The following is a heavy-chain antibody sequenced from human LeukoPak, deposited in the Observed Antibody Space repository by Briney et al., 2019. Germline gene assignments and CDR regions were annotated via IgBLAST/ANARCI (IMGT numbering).Heavy chain of an antibody. CDR2: IYYSGST. V-gene: IGHV4-39*07. CDR3: ARSCLIVDIVATIRARLGGNAFDI. CDR1: GGSISNSNYH. J-gene: IGHJ3*02. D-gene: IGHD5-12*01. Sequence: SETLSLTCTVSGGSISNSNYHWGWIRQPPGKWLGWIGSIYYSGSTYYNPPLKSRVTISVDTSKNQFSLKLSSVADADTAVYYCARSCLIVDIVATIRARLGGNAFDIWGQGTMVIVSS.